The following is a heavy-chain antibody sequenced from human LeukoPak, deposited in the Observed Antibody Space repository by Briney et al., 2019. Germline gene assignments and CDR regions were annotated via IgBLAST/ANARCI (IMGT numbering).Heavy chain of an antibody. CDR1: GGSISNYY. CDR2: IYYTGST. V-gene: IGHV4-59*01. Sequence: SETLSLTCTVSGGSISNYYWSWIRQSPGKELEWIGYIYYTGSTSYNPSLKSRVAISVDTSKNQFPLKLSSVTAADTAVYYCARATSWSYYYMDVWAKGTTVTVSS. J-gene: IGHJ6*03. CDR3: ARATSWSYYYMDV.